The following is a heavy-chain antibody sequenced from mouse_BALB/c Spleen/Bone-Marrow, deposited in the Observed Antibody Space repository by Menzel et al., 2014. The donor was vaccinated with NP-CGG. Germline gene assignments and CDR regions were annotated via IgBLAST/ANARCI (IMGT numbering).Heavy chain of an antibody. CDR3: ARWEFGSHCFDY. D-gene: IGHD1-1*01. V-gene: IGHV1S137*01. CDR1: GYTFTDYD. CDR2: ISTYYGDT. J-gene: IGHJ2*01. Sequence: VQLQQSGAELVRPGASVKISCKGSGYTFTDYDLHWVKQSHARSLEWIGVISTYYGDTTYNPKFKGKATMTVDKSSTTAYMELARLTSEDAAIYYSARWEFGSHCFDYWGQGTTLTVSS.